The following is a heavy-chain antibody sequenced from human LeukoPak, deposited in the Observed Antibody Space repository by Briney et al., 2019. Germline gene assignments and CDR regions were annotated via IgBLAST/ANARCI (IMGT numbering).Heavy chain of an antibody. CDR2: ISSSGANA. Sequence: GGSLRLSCAASGFTFRDAAMTWVRQAPGKGLEWVSLISSSGANAYYADSVKGRFTISRDNAKNSLYLQMNSLRAEDTAVYYCARYYGDYGMDVWGQGTTVTVFS. CDR3: ARYYGDYGMDV. D-gene: IGHD4-17*01. V-gene: IGHV3-21*04. CDR1: GFTFRDAA. J-gene: IGHJ6*02.